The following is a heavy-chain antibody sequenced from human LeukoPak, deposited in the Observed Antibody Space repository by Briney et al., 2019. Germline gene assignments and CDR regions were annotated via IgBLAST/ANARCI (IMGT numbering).Heavy chain of an antibody. D-gene: IGHD3-3*01. J-gene: IGHJ6*02. CDR2: INGGSPVA. Sequence: GGSLRLSCAASGFTFKSYVMGWVRQAPGKGLEWVSGINGGSPVAHHADSVKGRFTISRDDSKNTLYLQMNSLRAEDTAVYYCERDITIFGVVIRSYYYGMDVWGQGTTVTVSS. CDR1: GFTFKSYV. V-gene: IGHV3-23*01. CDR3: ERDITIFGVVIRSYYYGMDV.